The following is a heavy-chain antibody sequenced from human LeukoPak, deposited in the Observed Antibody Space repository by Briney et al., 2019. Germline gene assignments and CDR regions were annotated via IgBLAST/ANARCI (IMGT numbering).Heavy chain of an antibody. CDR1: GYSFTSYW. D-gene: IGHD6-6*01. CDR3: AREESIAATGMDV. CDR2: IYPGDSDT. J-gene: IGHJ6*02. V-gene: IGHV5-51*01. Sequence: GESLKISCKGSGYSFTSYWTAWVRQMPGKGLEWMGIIYPGDSDTRYSPSFQGQVTISADKSISTAYLQWSSLKASDTAMYYCAREESIAATGMDVWGQGTTVTVSS.